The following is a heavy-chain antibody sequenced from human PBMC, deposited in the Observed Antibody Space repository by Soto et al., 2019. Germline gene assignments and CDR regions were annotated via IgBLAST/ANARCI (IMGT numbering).Heavy chain of an antibody. CDR1: GFTLSCYA. Sequence: VGSLRLSCAVSGFTLSCYAMSWVRQAPGKGLEWVSAISGSGGSTYYADSVKGRFTISRDNSKNTLYLQMNSLRAEDTAVYYCAKIGLTMIVVVPDSAFDYWGQGTLVTVSS. D-gene: IGHD3-22*01. CDR3: AKIGLTMIVVVPDSAFDY. J-gene: IGHJ4*02. V-gene: IGHV3-23*01. CDR2: ISGSGGST.